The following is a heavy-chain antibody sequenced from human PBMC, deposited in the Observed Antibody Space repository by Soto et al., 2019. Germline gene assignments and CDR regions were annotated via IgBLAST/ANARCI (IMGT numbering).Heavy chain of an antibody. J-gene: IGHJ4*02. CDR1: GLTFDSHT. CDR3: ARTYSSSWNYLDY. Sequence: QVQLVESGGGVVQPGRSLRLSCTASGLTFDSHTMHWVRQSPGKGLEWVALISFDGSLKYDSDSVKGRFSISRDNSKNTVFLEMNSLRAEDTAVDYCARTYSSSWNYLDYWGQGVQVIVSS. D-gene: IGHD6-13*01. CDR2: ISFDGSLK. V-gene: IGHV3-30*04.